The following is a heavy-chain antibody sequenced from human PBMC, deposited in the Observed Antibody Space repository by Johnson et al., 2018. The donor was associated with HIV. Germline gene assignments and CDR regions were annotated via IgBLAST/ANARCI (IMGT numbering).Heavy chain of an antibody. CDR2: IGAAGAT. D-gene: IGHD1-26*01. CDR1: GFTFSNYD. CDR3: ARGSGSSLGARGAFDI. Sequence: EVQLVESGGGLVQPGGSLRLSCVASGFTFSNYDMHWVRQATGKGLDWVTAIGAAGATYYPGSVKGRLSISRENAKNSLYLQMNSMRARDTAGYYWARGSGSSLGARGAFDIWGQGKMVTVSS. J-gene: IGHJ3*02. V-gene: IGHV3-13*01.